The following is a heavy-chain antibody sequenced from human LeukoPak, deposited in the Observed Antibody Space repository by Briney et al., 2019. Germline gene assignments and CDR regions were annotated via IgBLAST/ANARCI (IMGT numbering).Heavy chain of an antibody. D-gene: IGHD1-26*01. Sequence: PGGSLRLFCAASGFTFSSYAMSWVRQAPGKGLEWVSAISGSGGSTYYADSVKGRFTISRDNSKNTLYLQMNSLRAEDTAVYYCAKRERGSYSLDYWGQGTLVTVSS. CDR1: GFTFSSYA. V-gene: IGHV3-23*01. J-gene: IGHJ4*02. CDR3: AKRERGSYSLDY. CDR2: ISGSGGST.